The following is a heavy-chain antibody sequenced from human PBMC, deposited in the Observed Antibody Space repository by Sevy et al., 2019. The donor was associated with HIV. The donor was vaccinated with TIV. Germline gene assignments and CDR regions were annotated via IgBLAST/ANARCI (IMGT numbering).Heavy chain of an antibody. CDR1: GFTFADHA. Sequence: GGSLRLSCAASGFTFADHAFHWVRQAPGKGLEWVAIISFDGRNKRLAESVKGRFTISRDDSKNTVYLQMTSLRPEDTAVYYCARDHCTDGACFRSGHFDYWGQGTLVTVSS. J-gene: IGHJ4*02. CDR3: ARDHCTDGACFRSGHFDY. V-gene: IGHV3-30*04. D-gene: IGHD2-8*01. CDR2: ISFDGRNK.